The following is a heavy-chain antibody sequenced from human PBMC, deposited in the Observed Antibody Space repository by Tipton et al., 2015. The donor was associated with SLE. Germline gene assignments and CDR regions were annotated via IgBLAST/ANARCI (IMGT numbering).Heavy chain of an antibody. D-gene: IGHD1-1*01. CDR2: ISAYGDHT. Sequence: SLRLSCAASGFTFSSYAMHWVRQAPGKGLEWVSGISAYGDHTFYADSVKGRFTISRDNSKNSVSLQMNSLRAEDTAVYYCATRPRYWGQGTLVTVSS. J-gene: IGHJ4*02. CDR3: ATRPRY. V-gene: IGHV3-23*01. CDR1: GFTFSSYA.